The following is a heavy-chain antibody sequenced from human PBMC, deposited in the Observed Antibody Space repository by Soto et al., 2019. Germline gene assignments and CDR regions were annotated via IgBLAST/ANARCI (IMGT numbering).Heavy chain of an antibody. CDR2: IYYSGST. CDR1: GGSISSSSYY. Sequence: QLQLQEAGPGLVKPSETLSLTCTVSGGSISSSSYYWGWIRQPPGKGLEWIGSIYYSGSTYYNPSLKSRVTIFVDTSKNHFSLRLSSVTAADTAVYYCVRQLVKLDIWGQGTMVTVSS. CDR3: VRQLVKLDI. J-gene: IGHJ3*02. D-gene: IGHD2-8*02. V-gene: IGHV4-39*01.